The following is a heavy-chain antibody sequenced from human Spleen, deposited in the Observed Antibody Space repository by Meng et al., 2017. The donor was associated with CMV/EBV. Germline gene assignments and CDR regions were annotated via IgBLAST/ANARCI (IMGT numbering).Heavy chain of an antibody. V-gene: IGHV4-39*01. CDR1: GGSISSSSYY. J-gene: IGHJ4*02. D-gene: IGHD1-14*01. Sequence: LQLQESGPGLVKPSEPLSLTCTVSGGSISSSSYYWAWIRQPPGEGLEWIGSVVYSGTTYYTSSLKSRVSISVDTSKNQFSLKLSSVTAADTAVYYCARHHHSPTFDYWGQGTLVTVSS. CDR3: ARHHHSPTFDY. CDR2: VVYSGTT.